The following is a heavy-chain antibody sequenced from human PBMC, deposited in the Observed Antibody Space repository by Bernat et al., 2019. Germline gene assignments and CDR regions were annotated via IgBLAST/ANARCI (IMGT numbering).Heavy chain of an antibody. D-gene: IGHD5-18*01. J-gene: IGHJ6*02. CDR3: ARVGMSGYSYGYAFYYYYGMDV. V-gene: IGHV4-4*02. CDR2: SYHSGIT. CDR1: GGSISSSNW. Sequence: QVQLQESGPGLVKPSGTLSLTCAVSGGSISSSNWWSWVRQPPGKGLEWIGESYHSGITNYNPSLKSQFTISVDKSKNQFSLKRSSVTAADTAVYYCARVGMSGYSYGYAFYYYYGMDVWGQGTTVTVSS.